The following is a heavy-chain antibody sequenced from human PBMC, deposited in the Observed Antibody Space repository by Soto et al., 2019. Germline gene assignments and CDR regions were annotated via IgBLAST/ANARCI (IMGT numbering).Heavy chain of an antibody. V-gene: IGHV4-4*07. D-gene: IGHD6-13*01. CDR1: AGSISSYY. Sequence: PSETLSLTCTVSAGSISSYYWSWIRQPAGKGLEWIGRIYTSGSTNYNPSLKSRVTMSVDTSKNQFSLKLSSVTAADTAVYYCARVSRSSWNDAFDIWGQGTMVTVS. J-gene: IGHJ3*02. CDR3: ARVSRSSWNDAFDI. CDR2: IYTSGST.